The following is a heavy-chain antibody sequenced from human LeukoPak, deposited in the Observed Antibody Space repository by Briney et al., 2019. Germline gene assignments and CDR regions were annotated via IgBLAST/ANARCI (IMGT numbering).Heavy chain of an antibody. CDR1: GGSISSYY. Sequence: SETLSLTCTVSGGSISSYYWSWIRRPPGKGLEWIGYIYYSGSTNYNPSLKSRVTISVDTSKNQFSLKLSSVTAADTAVYYCARHGQKSSGSYYDYFDYWGQGTLVTVSS. D-gene: IGHD1-26*01. J-gene: IGHJ4*02. CDR2: IYYSGST. V-gene: IGHV4-59*08. CDR3: ARHGQKSSGSYYDYFDY.